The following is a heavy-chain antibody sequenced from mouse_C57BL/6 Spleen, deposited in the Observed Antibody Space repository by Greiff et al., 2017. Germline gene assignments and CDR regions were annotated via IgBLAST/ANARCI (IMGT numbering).Heavy chain of an antibody. CDR1: GYSFTSYY. CDR3: ARCDHGSFYAMDY. Sequence: QVQLKQSGPELVKPGASVKISCKASGYSFTSYYIHWVKQRPGQGLEWIGWIYPGSGNTKYNEKFKGKATLTADTSSSTAYMQLSSLPSEDSAVYYCARCDHGSFYAMDYWGQGTSVTVSS. D-gene: IGHD1-1*01. V-gene: IGHV1-66*01. CDR2: IYPGSGNT. J-gene: IGHJ4*01.